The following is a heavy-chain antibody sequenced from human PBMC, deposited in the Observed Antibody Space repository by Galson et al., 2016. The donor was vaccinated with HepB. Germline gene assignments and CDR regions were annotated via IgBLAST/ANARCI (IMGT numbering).Heavy chain of an antibody. D-gene: IGHD1-26*01. CDR3: VKGTPLGATFGSDAFDI. CDR2: ISWNSGNI. V-gene: IGHV3-9*01. CDR1: SGLAFDDYA. Sequence: SLRLSCAASSGLAFDDYAMHWVRQAPGKGLEWVSGISWNSGNIGYGDSVKGRFTISRDNAKNSLYLQMKSLRAEDTALYYCVKGTPLGATFGSDAFDIWGQGTMVTVSS. J-gene: IGHJ3*02.